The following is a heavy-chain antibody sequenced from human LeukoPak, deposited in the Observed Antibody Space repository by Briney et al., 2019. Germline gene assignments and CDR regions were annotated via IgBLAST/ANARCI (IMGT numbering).Heavy chain of an antibody. CDR1: GYTFTSYG. J-gene: IGHJ6*02. Sequence: GASVKVSCKASGYTFTSYGISWVRQAPGQGLEWMGWISAYNGNTNYAQKLQGRVTMTTDTSTGTAYMELRSLRSDDTAVYYCARDNSYVRYYYGMDVWGQGTTVTVSS. V-gene: IGHV1-18*01. D-gene: IGHD1-26*01. CDR2: ISAYNGNT. CDR3: ARDNSYVRYYYGMDV.